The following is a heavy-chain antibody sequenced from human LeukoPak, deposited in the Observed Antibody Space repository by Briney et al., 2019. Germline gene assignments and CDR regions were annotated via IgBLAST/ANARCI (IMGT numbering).Heavy chain of an antibody. V-gene: IGHV4-31*03. CDR2: IYYSGST. Sequence: TLSLTCTVSGGSISSGGYYWSWIRQHPGKGLEWIGYIYYSGSTYYNPSLKSRVTISVDTSKNQFSLKLSSVTAADTAVYYCARGNGWSGYYLYYFDYWGQGTLVTVSS. CDR3: ARGNGWSGYYLYYFDY. D-gene: IGHD3-3*01. CDR1: GGSISSGGYY. J-gene: IGHJ4*02.